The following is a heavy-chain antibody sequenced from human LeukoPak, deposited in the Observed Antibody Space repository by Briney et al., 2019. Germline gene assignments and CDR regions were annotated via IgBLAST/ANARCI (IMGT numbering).Heavy chain of an antibody. CDR3: STGSVTHTRDP. J-gene: IGHJ5*02. D-gene: IGHD3-3*01. CDR1: GCDFSDFY. V-gene: IGHV1-2*02. Sequence: ASVKVSCKASGCDFSDFYFNWVRQAPGQGLEWMGWINPHSGATNYAQKFQGRLTMAASFNTASMELSRLRSDDTAVYYCSTGSVTHTRDPWGQGTLVTVSS. CDR2: INPHSGAT.